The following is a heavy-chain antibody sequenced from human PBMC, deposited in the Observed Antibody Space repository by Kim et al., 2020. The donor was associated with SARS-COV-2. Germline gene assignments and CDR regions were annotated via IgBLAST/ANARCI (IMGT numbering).Heavy chain of an antibody. CDR1: GDSVSSNSAA. J-gene: IGHJ4*02. V-gene: IGHV6-1*01. Sequence: SQTLSLTCAISGDSVSSNSAALNWIRQSPSRGLEWLGRTYYRSKWYNDYAVSVKSRITINPDTSKNQFSLQLNSVTPEDTAVYYCARDVPYYYDSSGSLFDYWGQGTLVTVSS. D-gene: IGHD3-22*01. CDR2: TYYRSKWYN. CDR3: ARDVPYYYDSSGSLFDY.